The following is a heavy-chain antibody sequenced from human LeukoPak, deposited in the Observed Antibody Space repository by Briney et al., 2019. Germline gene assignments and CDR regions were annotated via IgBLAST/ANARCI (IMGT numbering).Heavy chain of an antibody. CDR3: ARTYDSSGYYYDDY. D-gene: IGHD3-22*01. CDR2: IYTSGST. V-gene: IGHV4-4*08. CDR1: GGSISSYY. Sequence: NPSETLSLTCTVSGGSISSYYWSWIRQPPGKGLEWIGRIYTSGSTSYNPSLKSRVTISVDTSKNQFSLKLSSVTAADTAVYYCARTYDSSGYYYDDYWGQGTLVTVSS. J-gene: IGHJ4*02.